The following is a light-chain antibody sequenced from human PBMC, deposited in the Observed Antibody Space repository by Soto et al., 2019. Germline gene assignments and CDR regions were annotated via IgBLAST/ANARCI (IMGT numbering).Light chain of an antibody. J-gene: IGKJ4*01. CDR2: GAS. CDR3: QQYNNWPLT. CDR1: QSVSSN. Sequence: IVMTQSPATLSVSPGERATLSCGASQSVSSNLAWYQQKPGQAPRLLIYGASTRATGIPARFSGSGSGTEFTLTISSLPSEDFEVYYCQQYNNWPLTFGGGTKVDIK. V-gene: IGKV3-15*01.